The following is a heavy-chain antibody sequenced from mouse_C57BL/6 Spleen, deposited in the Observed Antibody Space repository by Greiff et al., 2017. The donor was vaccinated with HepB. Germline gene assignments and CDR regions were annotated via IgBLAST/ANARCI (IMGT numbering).Heavy chain of an antibody. J-gene: IGHJ4*01. V-gene: IGHV10-1*01. Sequence: EVQLVESGGGLVQPKGSLKLSCAASGFSFNTYAMYWVRQAPGKGLEWVARIRSKSNNYATYYADSVKDRFAISRDDSASMLYLQMNNLKTEDTAMYYCMRHPYYYSSSYAMDYWGQGTSVTVSS. CDR2: IRSKSNNYAT. D-gene: IGHD1-1*01. CDR1: GFSFNTYA. CDR3: MRHPYYYSSSYAMDY.